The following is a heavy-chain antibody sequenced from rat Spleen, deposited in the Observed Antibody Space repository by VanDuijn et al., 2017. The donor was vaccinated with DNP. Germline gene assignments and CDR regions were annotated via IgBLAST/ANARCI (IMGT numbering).Heavy chain of an antibody. J-gene: IGHJ2*01. V-gene: IGHV5-27*01. CDR3: TNDWELYY. D-gene: IGHD5-1*01. CDR2: ISTSGGST. Sequence: EVQLVESGGGLVQPGRSLKPSCAASGFTFSNYDMAWVRQAPTKGLEWVASISTSGGSTYYRDSVKGRFTVSRDNAKSTLYLQMNSLRSEDTATYYCTNDWELYYWGQGVMVTVSS. CDR1: GFTFSNYD.